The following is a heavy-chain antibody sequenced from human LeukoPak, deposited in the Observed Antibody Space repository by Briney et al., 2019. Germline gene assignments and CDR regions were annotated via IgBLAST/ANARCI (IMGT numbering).Heavy chain of an antibody. CDR2: INPNSGGT. Sequence: ASVKASCKASGYTFTGYYMHWVRQAPGQGLEWMGWINPNSGGTNYAQKFQGWVTMTRDTSISTAYMELSRLRSDDTAVYYCARGGTESSHSSSRRYYFDYWGQGTLVTVSS. CDR1: GYTFTGYY. D-gene: IGHD6-13*01. J-gene: IGHJ4*02. V-gene: IGHV1-2*04. CDR3: ARGGTESSHSSSRRYYFDY.